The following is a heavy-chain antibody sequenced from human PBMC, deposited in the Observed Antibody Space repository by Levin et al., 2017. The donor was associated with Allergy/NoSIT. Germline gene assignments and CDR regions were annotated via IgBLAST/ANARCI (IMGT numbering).Heavy chain of an antibody. Sequence: ASVKVSCKASGYTFTSYYMHWVRQAPGQGLEWMGIINPSGGSTSYAQKFQGRVTMTRDTSTSTVYMELSSLRSEDTAVYYCALRCSSTSCYRAFDIWGQGTMVTVSS. CDR1: GYTFTSYY. CDR3: ALRCSSTSCYRAFDI. J-gene: IGHJ3*02. D-gene: IGHD2-2*01. V-gene: IGHV1-46*01. CDR2: INPSGGST.